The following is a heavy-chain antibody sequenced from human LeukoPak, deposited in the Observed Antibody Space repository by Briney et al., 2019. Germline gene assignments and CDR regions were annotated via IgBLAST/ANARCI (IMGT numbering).Heavy chain of an antibody. D-gene: IGHD6-19*01. Sequence: SETLSLTCTVSGGSISSRSHYWGWIRQPPGKGPDWIGSIYYSGSTHYNPSLTSRVTISVDSSKHQFSLKLSSVTAADTAVYYCTSSDWYLKGPVGLDVWGQGTTVTVSS. V-gene: IGHV4-39*01. CDR1: GGSISSRSHY. J-gene: IGHJ6*02. CDR2: IYYSGST. CDR3: TSSDWYLKGPVGLDV.